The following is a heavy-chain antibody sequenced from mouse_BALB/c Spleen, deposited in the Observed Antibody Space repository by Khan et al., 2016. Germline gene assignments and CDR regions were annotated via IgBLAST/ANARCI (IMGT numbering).Heavy chain of an antibody. CDR3: TLYDYEYFFDY. CDR1: GYIFTYSS. V-gene: IGHV9-2-1*01. CDR2: ITTETGEP. D-gene: IGHD2-4*01. Sequence: QIQLVQSGPELKKPGETVKISCKASGYIFTYSSLHWVKQAPEKGLEWMGWITTETGEPTYADDFEGRFAFSVETSASTAYLQIRNLANEDTAVYFCTLYDYEYFFDYWGQGSTLTVSS. J-gene: IGHJ2*01.